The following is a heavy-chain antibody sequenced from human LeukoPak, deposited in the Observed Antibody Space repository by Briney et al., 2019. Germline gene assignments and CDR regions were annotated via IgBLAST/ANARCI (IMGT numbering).Heavy chain of an antibody. CDR3: AGDTDDYSYMDV. J-gene: IGHJ6*03. D-gene: IGHD3-10*01. V-gene: IGHV4-34*01. CDR2: IDPSGTT. Sequence: SEALSLTCAIYGGSFSGNYWSWIRQPPGKGLEWIGEIDPSGTTNYNPSLKSRVTISGDTSKNQFSLNLTSVTAADTAVYYCAGDTDDYSYMDVWGKGTTVTVSS. CDR1: GGSFSGNY.